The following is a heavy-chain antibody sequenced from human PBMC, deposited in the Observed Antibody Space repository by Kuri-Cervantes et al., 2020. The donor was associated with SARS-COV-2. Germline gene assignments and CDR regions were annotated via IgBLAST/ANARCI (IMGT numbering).Heavy chain of an antibody. CDR1: GFTFSNAW. D-gene: IGHD2-2*01. J-gene: IGHJ6*03. V-gene: IGHV3-15*01. CDR3: TTGKYCSSTSCTYYYYYMDV. CDR2: IKSKTDGGTT. Sequence: GGSLRLSCAASGFTFSNAWMSWVRQAPGKGLEWVGRIKSKTDGGTTDYAAPVKGRFTISRDDSKNTLYLQMNSLKTEDTAVYYCTTGKYCSSTSCTYYYYYMDVWGKGTTVTVSS.